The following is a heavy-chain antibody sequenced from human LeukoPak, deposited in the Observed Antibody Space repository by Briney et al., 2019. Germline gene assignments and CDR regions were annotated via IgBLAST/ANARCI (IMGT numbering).Heavy chain of an antibody. CDR2: IIPIFGTA. Sequence: SVKVSCKASGGTFSSYAISWVRQAPGQGLEWMGGIIPIFGTANYAQKFQGRVTITADESTGTAYMELSSLRSDDTAVYYCAREYCSGGSCYFGWGQGTLVTVSS. CDR1: GGTFSSYA. J-gene: IGHJ4*02. V-gene: IGHV1-69*13. D-gene: IGHD2-15*01. CDR3: AREYCSGGSCYFG.